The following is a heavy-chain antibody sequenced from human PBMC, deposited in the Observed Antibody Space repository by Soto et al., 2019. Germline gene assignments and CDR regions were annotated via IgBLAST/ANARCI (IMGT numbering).Heavy chain of an antibody. CDR1: GYTFTSYY. V-gene: IGHV1-18*04. CDR3: ARVRVSAAGTEGYGMDV. Sequence: SVKVCCKASGYTFTSYYMHWVRQAPGQGLEWMGWISAYNGNTNYAQKLQGRVTMTTDTSTSTAYMELRSLRSDDTAVYYCARVRVSAAGTEGYGMDVWGPGTTVTVS. J-gene: IGHJ6*02. D-gene: IGHD6-13*01. CDR2: ISAYNGNT.